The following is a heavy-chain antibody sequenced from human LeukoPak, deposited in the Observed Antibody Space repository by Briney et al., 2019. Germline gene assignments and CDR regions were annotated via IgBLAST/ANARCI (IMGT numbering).Heavy chain of an antibody. CDR2: IIPIFGTA. J-gene: IGHJ4*02. V-gene: IGHV1-69*05. CDR1: GGTFSSCA. Sequence: VASVKVSCKASGGTFSSCAISWVRQAPGQGLEWMGRIIPIFGTANYAQKFQGRVTITTDESTSTAYMELSSLRSEDTAVYYCARSRGYSYGYEGAYYFDYWGQGTLVTVSS. CDR3: ARSRGYSYGYEGAYYFDY. D-gene: IGHD5-18*01.